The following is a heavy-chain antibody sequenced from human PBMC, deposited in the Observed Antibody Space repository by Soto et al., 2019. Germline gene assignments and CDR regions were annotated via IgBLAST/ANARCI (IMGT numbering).Heavy chain of an antibody. V-gene: IGHV3-30*18. CDR3: AKRINEYYGSGHYYYYCMDV. CDR2: ISSEGSNK. Sequence: GGSLRLSCAASGFTFSNYGMHCVRQAPGKGLEWVAFISSEGSNKYYADSVKGRFTISRDNSKKTLYLQMNSLRDEDTAVYYCAKRINEYYGSGHYYYYCMDVRGQGTTVTVSS. J-gene: IGHJ6*02. D-gene: IGHD3-10*01. CDR1: GFTFSNYG.